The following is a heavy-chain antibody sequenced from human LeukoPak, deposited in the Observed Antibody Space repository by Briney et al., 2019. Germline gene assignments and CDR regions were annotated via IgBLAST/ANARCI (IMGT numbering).Heavy chain of an antibody. V-gene: IGHV4-34*01. Sequence: PSETLSLTCAVYGGSFSGYYWSWIRQPPGKGLEWIGGINHSGSTNYNPSLKSRVTISVDTSKNQFSLKLSSVTAADTAVYYCAREFWYYDFWSGSFFDIWGQGTMVTVSS. CDR3: AREFWYYDFWSGSFFDI. J-gene: IGHJ3*02. CDR1: GGSFSGYY. D-gene: IGHD3-3*01. CDR2: INHSGST.